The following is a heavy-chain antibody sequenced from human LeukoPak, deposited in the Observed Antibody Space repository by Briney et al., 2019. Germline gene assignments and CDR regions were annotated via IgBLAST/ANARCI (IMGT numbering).Heavy chain of an antibody. V-gene: IGHV1-18*01. CDR1: GYTFTSYG. J-gene: IGHJ4*02. CDR3: ARDRGIPYYFDY. D-gene: IGHD1-14*01. Sequence: ASVKVSCKASGYTFTSYGISWVRQARGRGLEWMGWISAYNGNTNYAQKLQGRVTMTTDTSTSTAYMELRSLRSDDTAVYYCARDRGIPYYFDYWGQGTLVTVSS. CDR2: ISAYNGNT.